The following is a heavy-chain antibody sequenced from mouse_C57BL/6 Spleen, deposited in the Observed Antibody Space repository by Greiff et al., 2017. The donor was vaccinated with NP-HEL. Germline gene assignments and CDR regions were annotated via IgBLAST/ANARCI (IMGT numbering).Heavy chain of an antibody. CDR2: IWRGGST. V-gene: IGHV2-5*01. CDR1: GFSLTSYG. Sequence: VQLVESGPGLVQPSQSLSITCTVSGFSLTSYGVHWVRQSPGKGLEWLGVIWRGGSTDYNAAFMSRLSITKDNSKSQVFFKMNSLQADDTAIYYCAKSRPFYYGSSYRGYYFDYWGQGTTLTVSS. CDR3: AKSRPFYYGSSYRGYYFDY. D-gene: IGHD1-1*01. J-gene: IGHJ2*01.